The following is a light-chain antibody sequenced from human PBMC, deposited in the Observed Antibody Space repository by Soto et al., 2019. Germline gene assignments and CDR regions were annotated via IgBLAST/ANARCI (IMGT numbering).Light chain of an antibody. V-gene: IGLV2-14*01. CDR2: EVS. CDR1: SSDDGMYNY. Sequence: QSALTQPATVSGSPGQSITISCTGTSSDDGMYNYVSSYQHHPGKAPKLIIYEVSNRPAGVSNRFSGSRCGSRASLTISCIPAEDEADYLCTAYTWDTALVFGTGTKVTVL. J-gene: IGLJ1*01. CDR3: TAYTWDTALV.